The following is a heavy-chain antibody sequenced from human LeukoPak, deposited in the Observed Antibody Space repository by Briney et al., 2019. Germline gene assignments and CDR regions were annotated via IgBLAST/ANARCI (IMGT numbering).Heavy chain of an antibody. CDR3: ARIPEYSSSWFFDY. CDR2: IKQDGSEK. Sequence: GGSLRLSCAASGFTFSSYWMSWVRHAQGKGLEWVANIKQDGSEKYYVDSVKGRFTISRDNAKNSPYLQMNSLRAEDTAVYYCARIPEYSSSWFFDYWGQGTLVTVSS. V-gene: IGHV3-7*01. J-gene: IGHJ4*02. D-gene: IGHD6-13*01. CDR1: GFTFSSYW.